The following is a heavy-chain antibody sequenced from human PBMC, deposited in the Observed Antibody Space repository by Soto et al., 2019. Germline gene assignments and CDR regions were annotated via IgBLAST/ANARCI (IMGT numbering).Heavy chain of an antibody. CDR3: ARHHVRGRTIAGAAEF. CDR2: INHSGNT. Sequence: SETLSLTCAVYGGSFSGYYWSWIRQPPGKGLEWIGEINHSGNTNYNPSLKSRVTISVDTSKNQLFLNLSSVTAADTAMYYCARHHVRGRTIAGAAEFWGQGTLVTAPQ. D-gene: IGHD6-13*01. V-gene: IGHV4-34*01. J-gene: IGHJ4*02. CDR1: GGSFSGYY.